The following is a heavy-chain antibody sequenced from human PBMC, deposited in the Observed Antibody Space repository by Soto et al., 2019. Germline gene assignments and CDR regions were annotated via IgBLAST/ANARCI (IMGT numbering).Heavy chain of an antibody. V-gene: IGHV3-48*03. Sequence: AGGSLRLSCAASGFTFSSYEMNWVRQAPGKGLEWVSYISSSGSTIYYADSVKGRFTISRDNAKNSLYLQMNSLRAEDTAVYYCARELAAHYFDYWGQGTLVTVSS. D-gene: IGHD6-13*01. J-gene: IGHJ4*02. CDR3: ARELAAHYFDY. CDR2: ISSSGSTI. CDR1: GFTFSSYE.